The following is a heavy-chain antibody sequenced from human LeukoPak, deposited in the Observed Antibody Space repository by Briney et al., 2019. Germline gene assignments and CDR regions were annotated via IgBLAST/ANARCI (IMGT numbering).Heavy chain of an antibody. D-gene: IGHD3-9*01. J-gene: IGHJ4*02. CDR2: ISANDDST. V-gene: IGHV3-23*01. CDR3: AKYYGILTGSLPQAHDY. Sequence: GGSLRLSCAASGFTFSSYAMSWVRQAPGKGLEWVSAISANDDSTYYADSVKGRFTISRDNSKNTLYLQMDSLRAEDSAVYYCAKYYGILTGSLPQAHDYWGQGTLVSVSS. CDR1: GFTFSSYA.